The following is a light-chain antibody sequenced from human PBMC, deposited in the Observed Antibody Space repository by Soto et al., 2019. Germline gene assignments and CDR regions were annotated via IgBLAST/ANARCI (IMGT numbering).Light chain of an antibody. V-gene: IGLV2-23*01. CDR3: CSYAGSSTAWV. Sequence: QSVLTQPASVSGSPGQSITISCTGTSSDVGSYNLVSWYQQHPGKAPKLMIYEGSKRPSGVSNRSSGSKSGNTASLTISGLQAEDEADYYCCSYAGSSTAWVFGGGTKVTVL. CDR2: EGS. J-gene: IGLJ3*02. CDR1: SSDVGSYNL.